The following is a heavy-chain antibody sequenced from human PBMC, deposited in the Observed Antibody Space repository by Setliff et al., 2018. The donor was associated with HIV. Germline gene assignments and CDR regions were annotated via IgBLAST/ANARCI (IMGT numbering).Heavy chain of an antibody. Sequence: QPGGSLRLSCAASGFTFSTYGMHWVRQAPGKGLEWVAVISDDGSAKYYGDSVKGRFTISRDNSKDTLYLDLNSLRSEDTAVYYCVRDDSNGPNSLDPWGQGTLVTVSS. D-gene: IGHD2-8*01. CDR3: VRDDSNGPNSLDP. V-gene: IGHV3-30*19. CDR1: GFTFSTYG. CDR2: ISDDGSAK. J-gene: IGHJ5*02.